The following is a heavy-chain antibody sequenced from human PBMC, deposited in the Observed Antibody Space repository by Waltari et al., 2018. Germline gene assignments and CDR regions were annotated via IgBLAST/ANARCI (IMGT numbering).Heavy chain of an antibody. Sequence: EVQLLESGGGLVQPGGSLRLSCAASGFTFSSYAMSWVRQAPGKGLEWVSAISGSGGSTDYADSVKGRFTISRDNSKNTLYLQMNSLRAEDTAVYYCAKDRGPYSSSTQPLDYWGQGTLVTVSS. CDR2: ISGSGGST. J-gene: IGHJ4*02. CDR1: GFTFSSYA. V-gene: IGHV3-23*01. CDR3: AKDRGPYSSSTQPLDY. D-gene: IGHD6-6*01.